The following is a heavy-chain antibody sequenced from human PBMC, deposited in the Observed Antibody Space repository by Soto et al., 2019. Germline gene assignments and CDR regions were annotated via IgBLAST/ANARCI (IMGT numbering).Heavy chain of an antibody. CDR3: AKDHLLTTVTTVGD. D-gene: IGHD4-17*01. V-gene: IGHV3-30*18. J-gene: IGHJ4*02. Sequence: QVQLVESGGGVVQPGRSLRLSCAASGFTFRTYGMHWVRQAPGKGLEWVAVISYHGNDKYYAESVKGRFTISRDNFKNTPYLQMDSLRAEDTAVYYCAKDHLLTTVTTVGDWGQGTLVTVSS. CDR2: ISYHGNDK. CDR1: GFTFRTYG.